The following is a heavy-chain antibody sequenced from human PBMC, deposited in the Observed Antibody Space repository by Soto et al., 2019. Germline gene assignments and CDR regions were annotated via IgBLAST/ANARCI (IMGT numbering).Heavy chain of an antibody. J-gene: IGHJ5*02. CDR3: AKDSFDCSGGSCYLNRFDP. CDR2: ISGSGGST. D-gene: IGHD2-15*01. CDR1: GFTFSSYA. Sequence: GGSLRLSCAASGFTFSSYAMSWVRQAPGKGLEWVSAISGSGGSTYYADSVKGRFTISRDNSKNTLYLQMNSLRAEDTAVYYCAKDSFDCSGGSCYLNRFDPWGQGILVTVSS. V-gene: IGHV3-23*01.